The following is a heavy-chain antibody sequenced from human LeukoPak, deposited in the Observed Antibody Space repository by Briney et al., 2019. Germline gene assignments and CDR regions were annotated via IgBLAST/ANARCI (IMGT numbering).Heavy chain of an antibody. CDR3: AREQTHAGQWLVLTDYYYYYYMDV. J-gene: IGHJ6*03. CDR1: GGSISSYY. Sequence: SETLSLTCTVSGGSISSYYWSWIRQPAGKGLEWIGRIYTSGSTNYNPSLKSRVTMSVDTSKNQFSLKLSSVTAADTDVYYCAREQTHAGQWLVLTDYYYYYYMDVWGKGTTVTISS. CDR2: IYTSGST. D-gene: IGHD6-19*01. V-gene: IGHV4-4*07.